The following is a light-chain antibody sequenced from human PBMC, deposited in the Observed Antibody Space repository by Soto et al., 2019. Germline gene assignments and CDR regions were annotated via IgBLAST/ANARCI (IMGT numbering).Light chain of an antibody. V-gene: IGKV1-5*03. CDR2: KAS. Sequence: DIQMTQSPSTLSASVGDRVTLTCRASQSISSWLAWYQQKPGKAPKLLIYKASSLDSGVPSRFSGSGSGTEFTLTISSLQPDDFATYYCQQFNNYPLTFGQGTRVEIK. J-gene: IGKJ1*01. CDR1: QSISSW. CDR3: QQFNNYPLT.